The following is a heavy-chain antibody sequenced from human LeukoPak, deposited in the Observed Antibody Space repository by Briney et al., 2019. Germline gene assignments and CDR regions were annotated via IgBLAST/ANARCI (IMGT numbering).Heavy chain of an antibody. D-gene: IGHD5-12*01. CDR1: GFTFSSYW. CDR2: INPDGSGT. V-gene: IGHV3-74*01. CDR3: ARDRGVAAHLDY. Sequence: GGSLRLSCAASGFTFSSYWMHWVRQAPGMGLVGVSRINPDGSGTSYADSVRGRFTISRDNSKNTLYLQMSSLRAEDTAVYYCARDRGVAAHLDYWGQGTLVTVSS. J-gene: IGHJ4*02.